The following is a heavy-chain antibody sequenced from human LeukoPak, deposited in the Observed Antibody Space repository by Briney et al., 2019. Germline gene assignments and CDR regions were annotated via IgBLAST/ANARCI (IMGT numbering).Heavy chain of an antibody. J-gene: IGHJ6*02. D-gene: IGHD6-13*01. CDR1: GYTFTSYY. V-gene: IGHV1-46*01. CDR3: ARSIAAAGSVRYYGMDV. Sequence: ASVKVSCKASGYTFTSYYMHWVRQAPGQGLEWMGIINPSGGSTSYAQKFQGRVTMTRDTSTSTVYMELSSLRPEDTAVYYCARSIAAAGSVRYYGMDVWGQGTTVTVSS. CDR2: INPSGGST.